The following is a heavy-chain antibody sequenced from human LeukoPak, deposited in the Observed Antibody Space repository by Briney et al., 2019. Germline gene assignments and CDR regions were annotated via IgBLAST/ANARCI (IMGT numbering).Heavy chain of an antibody. V-gene: IGHV1-69*13. D-gene: IGHD6-6*01. CDR3: ARGTPYSSSYYYYGMDV. CDR1: GGTFSSYA. J-gene: IGHJ6*02. Sequence: SVKVSCKASGGTFSSYAISWVRQAPGQGLEWIGGIIPIFGTANYAQKFQGRVTITADESTSTAYMELSSLRSEDTAVYYCARGTPYSSSYYYYGMDVWGQGTTVTVSS. CDR2: IIPIFGTA.